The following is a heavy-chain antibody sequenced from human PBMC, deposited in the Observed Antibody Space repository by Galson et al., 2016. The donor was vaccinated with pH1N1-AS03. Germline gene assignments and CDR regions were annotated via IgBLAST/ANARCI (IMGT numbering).Heavy chain of an antibody. D-gene: IGHD1-1*01. J-gene: IGHJ6*03. V-gene: IGHV3-21*01. CDR2: ISSNSAST. CDR3: AKVGGVFDWNDYNYMDV. Sequence: SLRLSCAASGFNSDKYTMTWVRQAPGKGLEWISSISSNSASTYYADSLKGRFTVSRDNAKNSLYLQMDSLSAEDTAVYYCAKVGGVFDWNDYNYMDVWGTGATVTVAS. CDR1: GFNSDKYT.